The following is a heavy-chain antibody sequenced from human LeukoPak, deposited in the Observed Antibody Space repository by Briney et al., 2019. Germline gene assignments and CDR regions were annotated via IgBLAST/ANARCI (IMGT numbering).Heavy chain of an antibody. CDR3: ARAYGGYSYGYTFDY. CDR2: IYYSGST. J-gene: IGHJ4*02. CDR1: GGSISSYY. D-gene: IGHD5-18*01. V-gene: IGHV4-59*01. Sequence: SETLSLTCTVSGGSISSYYWSWIRQPPGKGLEWIGYIYYSGSTNYNPSLKSRVTISVDTSKNQFSLKLSSVTAADTAVYYCARAYGGYSYGYTFDYWGQGTLVTVSS.